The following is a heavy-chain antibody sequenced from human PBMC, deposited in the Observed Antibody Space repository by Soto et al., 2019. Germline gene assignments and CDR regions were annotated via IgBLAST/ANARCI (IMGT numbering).Heavy chain of an antibody. CDR1: GFTFSSYA. CDR3: VKERLDVVVPAAITLYYFDY. J-gene: IGHJ4*02. CDR2: ISSNGGST. D-gene: IGHD2-2*01. Sequence: PGGSLRLSCSASGFTFSSYAMHWVRQAPGKGLEYVSAISSNGGSTYYADCVKGRFTISRDNSKNTLYLQMSSLRAEDTAVYYCVKERLDVVVPAAITLYYFDYWGQGTLVTVAS. V-gene: IGHV3-64D*06.